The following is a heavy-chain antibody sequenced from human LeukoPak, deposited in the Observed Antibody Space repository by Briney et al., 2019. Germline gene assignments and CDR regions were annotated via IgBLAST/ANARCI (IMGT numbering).Heavy chain of an antibody. J-gene: IGHJ6*02. CDR2: INPSGGST. CDR3: ARDLGIAAAGNYYYGMDV. V-gene: IGHV1-46*01. CDR1: GYTFTSYY. D-gene: IGHD6-13*01. Sequence: ASVTVSCKASGYTFTSYYMHWVRQAPGQGLEWMGIINPSGGSTSYAQKFQGRVTMTRDTSTSTVYMELSSLRSEDTAVYYCARDLGIAAAGNYYYGMDVWGQGTTVTVSS.